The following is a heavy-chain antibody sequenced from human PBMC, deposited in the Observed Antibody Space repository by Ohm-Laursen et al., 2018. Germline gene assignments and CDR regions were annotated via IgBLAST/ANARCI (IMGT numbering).Heavy chain of an antibody. J-gene: IGHJ3*01. CDR1: GFTFSSDA. CDR2: ISGSGGST. Sequence: SLRLSCAASGFTFSSDAMSWVRQAPGKGLEWVSAISGSGGSTYYADSVKGRFTISRDNSKNMLYLQMNSLRAEDTAVYYCAKDLGQGDSGRATWGQGTMVTVSS. V-gene: IGHV3-23*01. D-gene: IGHD1-26*01. CDR3: AKDLGQGDSGRAT.